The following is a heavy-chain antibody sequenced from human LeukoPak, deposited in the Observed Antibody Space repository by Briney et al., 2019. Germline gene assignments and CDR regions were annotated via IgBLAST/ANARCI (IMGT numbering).Heavy chain of an antibody. Sequence: GGSLRLSCAASGFTVSSYYMSWVRQAPGKALEWVSVIYTGGDTYYADSVKGRFTISRDNSKNTLYLQMNSLRAEDTAVYYCAKYYDILTGSALVWTDAFDIWGQGTMVTVSS. D-gene: IGHD3-9*01. CDR1: GFTVSSYY. V-gene: IGHV3-53*01. CDR3: AKYYDILTGSALVWTDAFDI. CDR2: IYTGGDT. J-gene: IGHJ3*02.